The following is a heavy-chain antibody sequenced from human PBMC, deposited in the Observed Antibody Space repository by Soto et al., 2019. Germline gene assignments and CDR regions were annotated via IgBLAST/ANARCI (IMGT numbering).Heavy chain of an antibody. CDR3: AVPTWNYSSNFDY. CDR1: GGSISSSSYY. CDR2: IYYSGST. D-gene: IGHD1-7*01. V-gene: IGHV4-39*01. Sequence: PSETLSLTCTVSGGSISSSSYYWGWIRQPPGKGLEWIGSIYYSGSTYYNPSLKSRVTISVDTSKNQFSLKLSSVTAADTAVYYCAVPTWNYSSNFDYWGQGTLVTVSS. J-gene: IGHJ4*02.